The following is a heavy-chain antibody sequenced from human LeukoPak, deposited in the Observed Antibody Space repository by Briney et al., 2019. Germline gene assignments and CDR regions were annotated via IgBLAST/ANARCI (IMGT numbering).Heavy chain of an antibody. V-gene: IGHV4-39*01. CDR2: IYYSGST. J-gene: IGHJ4*02. CDR3: ARHLRSSRSNYYGSGSSFDY. CDR1: GGSISSSSYY. Sequence: SETLSLTCTVSGGSISSSSYYWGWIRQPPGKGLEWIGSIYYSGSTYYNPSLKSRVTISVDTSKNQFSLKLSSVTAAATAVYYCARHLRSSRSNYYGSGSSFDYWGQGTLVTVSS. D-gene: IGHD3-10*01.